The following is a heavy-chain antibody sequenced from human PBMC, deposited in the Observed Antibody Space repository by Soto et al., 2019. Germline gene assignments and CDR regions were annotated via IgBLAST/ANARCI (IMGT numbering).Heavy chain of an antibody. J-gene: IGHJ4*02. CDR3: ARDQGSHPGD. CDR1: GLSISSDNW. V-gene: IGHV4-4*02. CDR2: IHHSGST. Sequence: QGQLQESGPGLVRPSGTVSLTCAVSGLSISSDNWWSWVRQPPGKGLEWIGAIHHSGSTNHTPSLKSSVTMSVVPPKVLFSLTLNSVTAADTAFYHCARDQGSHPGDWGQGTLVSVSS. D-gene: IGHD6-13*01.